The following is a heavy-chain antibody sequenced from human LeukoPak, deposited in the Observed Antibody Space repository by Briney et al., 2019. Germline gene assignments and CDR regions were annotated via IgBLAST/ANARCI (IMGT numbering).Heavy chain of an antibody. CDR3: ARGPYYYDSSGYFGY. D-gene: IGHD3-22*01. Sequence: PGGSLRLSCAASGFTFSNYAMSWVRQAPGKGLEWVSRINSDGSSTSYADFVKGRFTISRDNAKNTLYLQMNSLRAEDTAVYYCARGPYYYDSSGYFGYWGQGTLVTVSS. J-gene: IGHJ4*02. CDR2: INSDGSST. CDR1: GFTFSNYA. V-gene: IGHV3-74*01.